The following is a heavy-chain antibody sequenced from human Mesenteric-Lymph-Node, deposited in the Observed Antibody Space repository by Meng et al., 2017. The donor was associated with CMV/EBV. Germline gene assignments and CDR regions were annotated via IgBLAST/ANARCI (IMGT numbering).Heavy chain of an antibody. CDR2: MNPNSGNT. D-gene: IGHD1-14*01. Sequence: ASVKVSCKASAYTSTSYDINWVRQATGQGLEWMGWMNPNSGNTVYAQKFQGRVTMTRDTSISTAYMELSSLRSEDTAVYYCATSSSATMNFYNALDVWGQGATVTVSS. CDR1: AYTSTSYD. CDR3: ATSSSATMNFYNALDV. V-gene: IGHV1-8*01. J-gene: IGHJ6*02.